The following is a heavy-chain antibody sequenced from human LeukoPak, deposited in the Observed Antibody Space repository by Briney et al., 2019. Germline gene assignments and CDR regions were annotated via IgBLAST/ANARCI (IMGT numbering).Heavy chain of an antibody. CDR3: ARGPPLYSSGWELDY. Sequence: ASVKVSCKASGYTFTSHHMYWVRQAPGQGLEWMGLINPTGGSTNYAQRFQGRVTMTRDTSTSTVFVELNSLRSDDTAVYYCARGPPLYSSGWELDYWGQGAPVTVSS. CDR1: GYTFTSHH. V-gene: IGHV1-46*01. D-gene: IGHD6-19*01. CDR2: INPTGGST. J-gene: IGHJ4*02.